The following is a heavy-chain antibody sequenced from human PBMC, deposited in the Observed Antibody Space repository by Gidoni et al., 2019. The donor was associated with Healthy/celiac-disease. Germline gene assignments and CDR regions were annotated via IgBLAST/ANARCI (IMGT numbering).Heavy chain of an antibody. Sequence: QVQLVESGGGVVQPGRSLRLSCAASGFTFSSYGMHWVRQAPGKGLEWVAVISYDGSNKYYADSVKGRFTISRDNSKNTLYLQMNSLRAEDTAVYYCAKDVWGGCSGGSCEHDYWGQGTLVTVSS. CDR2: ISYDGSNK. J-gene: IGHJ4*02. CDR1: GFTFSSYG. V-gene: IGHV3-30*18. D-gene: IGHD2-15*01. CDR3: AKDVWGGCSGGSCEHDY.